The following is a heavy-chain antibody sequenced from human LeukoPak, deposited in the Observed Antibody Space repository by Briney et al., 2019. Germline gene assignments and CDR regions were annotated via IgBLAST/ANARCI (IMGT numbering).Heavy chain of an antibody. CDR3: TGANYYDSSGCYEPPDY. CDR2: IRSKAYGGTT. CDR1: GFTFGDYA. Sequence: PGRSLRLSCTASGFTFGDYAMSWFRQAPGKGLEWVGFIRSKAYGGTTEYAASVKGRFTISRDDSKSIAYLQMNSLKTEDTAVYYCTGANYYDSSGCYEPPDYWGQGTLVTVSS. J-gene: IGHJ4*02. D-gene: IGHD3-22*01. V-gene: IGHV3-49*03.